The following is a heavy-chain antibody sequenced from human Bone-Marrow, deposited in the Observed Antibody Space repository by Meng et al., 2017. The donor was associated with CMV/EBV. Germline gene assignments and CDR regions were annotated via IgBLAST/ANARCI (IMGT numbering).Heavy chain of an antibody. D-gene: IGHD3/OR15-3a*01. CDR1: GSTFSSYA. CDR2: IYSGGTNT. J-gene: IGHJ4*03. Sequence: GESLKISCAASGSTFSSYAMSWVRQIPGKGLEWISLIYSGGTNTYYADSVKGRFTISRDNSKNTLYLQMNSLRPEDTAVYYCAKDRTLFGLVSDYWGQGTRVTGSS. V-gene: IGHV3-23*03. CDR3: AKDRTLFGLVSDY.